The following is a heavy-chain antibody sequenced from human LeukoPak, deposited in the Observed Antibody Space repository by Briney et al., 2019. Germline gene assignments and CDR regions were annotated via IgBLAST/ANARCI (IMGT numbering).Heavy chain of an antibody. V-gene: IGHV4-34*09. J-gene: IGHJ5*02. CDR3: ARDMTDWWFDP. CDR1: GGSFSGYY. D-gene: IGHD3-9*01. CDR2: INHSGST. Sequence: SETLSLTCAVYGGSFSGYYWSWIRQPPGKGLEWIGEINHSGSTNYNPSLKSRVTISVDTSKNQFSLKLSSVTAADTAVYYCARDMTDWWFDPWGQGTLVTVSS.